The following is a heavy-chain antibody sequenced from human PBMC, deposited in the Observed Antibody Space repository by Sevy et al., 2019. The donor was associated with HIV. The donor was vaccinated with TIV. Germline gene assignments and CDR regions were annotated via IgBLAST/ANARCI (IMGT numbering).Heavy chain of an antibody. CDR2: ISYDGSNK. J-gene: IGHJ4*02. CDR3: ARGDIVVVVAANFDY. Sequence: GGSQRLSCAASGFTFSSYAMHWVRQAPGKGLEWVAVISYDGSNKYYADSVKGRFTISRDNSKNTLYLQMNSLRAEDTAVYYCARGDIVVVVAANFDYWGQGTLVTVSS. CDR1: GFTFSSYA. V-gene: IGHV3-30-3*01. D-gene: IGHD2-15*01.